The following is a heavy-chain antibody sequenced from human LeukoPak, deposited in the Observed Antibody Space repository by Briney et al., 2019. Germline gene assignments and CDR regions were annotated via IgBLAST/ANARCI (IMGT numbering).Heavy chain of an antibody. Sequence: GESLKISCQGSGYSFTSYWIGWVRQMPGKGLECMGIIYPGDSDTRYSPSFQGQVTISADKSISTAYLQWSSLKASDTAMYYCAIPPYGGNSQAGYWGQGTLVTVSS. CDR2: IYPGDSDT. CDR1: GYSFTSYW. D-gene: IGHD4-23*01. CDR3: AIPPYGGNSQAGY. V-gene: IGHV5-51*01. J-gene: IGHJ4*02.